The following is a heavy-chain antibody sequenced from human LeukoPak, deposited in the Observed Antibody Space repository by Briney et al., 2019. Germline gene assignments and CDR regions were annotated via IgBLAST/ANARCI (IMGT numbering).Heavy chain of an antibody. J-gene: IGHJ5*02. CDR1: GYTFTGYY. Sequence: ASVKVSCKAFGYTFTGYYLHWVRQAPGQGLEWMGWINPNSGGTNFAQKFQGRVTMTRDTSISTAYMELSRLRSDDTAVYYCAREKRVAGSRGGFDPWGQGTLVTVSS. V-gene: IGHV1-2*02. D-gene: IGHD6-19*01. CDR3: AREKRVAGSRGGFDP. CDR2: INPNSGGT.